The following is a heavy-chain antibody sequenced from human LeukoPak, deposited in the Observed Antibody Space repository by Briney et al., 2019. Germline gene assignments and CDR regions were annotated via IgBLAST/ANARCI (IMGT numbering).Heavy chain of an antibody. J-gene: IGHJ4*02. CDR1: GFTFSSYE. Sequence: PGGSLRLSCAASGFTFSSYETNWVRQAPGKGLEWVSYISSSGSTIYYADSVKGRFTISRDNAKNSLYLQMNSLRAEDTAVYYCASARGPYGDYAGGYFDYWGQGTLVTVSS. CDR2: ISSSGSTI. D-gene: IGHD4-17*01. V-gene: IGHV3-48*03. CDR3: ASARGPYGDYAGGYFDY.